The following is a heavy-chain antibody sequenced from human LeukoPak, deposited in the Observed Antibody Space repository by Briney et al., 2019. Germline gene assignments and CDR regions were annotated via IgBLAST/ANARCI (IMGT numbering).Heavy chain of an antibody. D-gene: IGHD3-10*01. Sequence: PGRSLRLSCAASGFTFSSYAMHWVRQAPGKGLEWVAVISYDGSNKYYADSVKGRFTISRDNSKNTLYLQMNSLRAEDTAVYYCARTVGVRGIRGFDYWGQGTLVTVSS. CDR1: GFTFSSYA. CDR3: ARTVGVRGIRGFDY. V-gene: IGHV3-30*01. J-gene: IGHJ4*02. CDR2: ISYDGSNK.